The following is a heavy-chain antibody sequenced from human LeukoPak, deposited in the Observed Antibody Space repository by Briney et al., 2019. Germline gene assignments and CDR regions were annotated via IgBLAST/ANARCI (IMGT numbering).Heavy chain of an antibody. CDR1: GGPTTSYY. CDR3: ARDTSGYRRGSFDY. V-gene: IGHV4-59*01. CDR2: IYYSGST. Sequence: PSETLSLTCTVSGGPTTSYYWSWIRQPPGKGLEWIGYIYYSGSTNYNPSLKSRVTISVDTSKNQFSLKLSSLTAADTAVYYCARDTSGYRRGSFDYWGQGTLGTASS. D-gene: IGHD3-22*01. J-gene: IGHJ4*02.